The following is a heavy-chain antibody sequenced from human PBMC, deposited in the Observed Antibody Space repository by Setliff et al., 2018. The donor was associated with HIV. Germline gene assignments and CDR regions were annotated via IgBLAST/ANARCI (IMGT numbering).Heavy chain of an antibody. J-gene: IGHJ6*03. CDR3: ARARFWSGYYTGDNYYYMDV. Sequence: PSETLSLTCAVYGGSLSGYYWSWIRQPPGKGLEWIGEINHSGSTNYNPSLKSRVTISVDTSKNQFSLKSSSVTAADTAVYYCARARFWSGYYTGDNYYYMDVWGKGTTVTVSS. CDR2: INHSGST. CDR1: GGSLSGYY. V-gene: IGHV4-34*01. D-gene: IGHD3-3*01.